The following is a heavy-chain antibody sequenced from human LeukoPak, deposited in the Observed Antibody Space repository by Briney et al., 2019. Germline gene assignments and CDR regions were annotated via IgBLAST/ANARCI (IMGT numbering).Heavy chain of an antibody. CDR2: IIPIFGTA. D-gene: IGHD4-17*01. V-gene: IGHV1-69*13. Sequence: SVKVSCKASGYTFTSYGISWVRQAPGQGLEWMGGIIPIFGTANYAQKFQGRVTITADESTSTAYMELSSLRSEDTAVYYCARLGYGDYQSYFDYWGQGTLVTVSS. CDR1: GYTFTSYG. CDR3: ARLGYGDYQSYFDY. J-gene: IGHJ4*02.